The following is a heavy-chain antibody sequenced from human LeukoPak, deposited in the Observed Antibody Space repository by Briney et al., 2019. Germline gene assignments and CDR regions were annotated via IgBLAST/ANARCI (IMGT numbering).Heavy chain of an antibody. D-gene: IGHD1-26*01. CDR2: ISGSGGST. CDR3: AKDPVGATNYFDY. Sequence: GGSLRLSCAASGFTFSNYGMSWVRQAPGKGLEWVSAISGSGGSTYYADSVKGRFTISRDNSKNTLYLQMNSLRAEDTAVYYCAKDPVGATNYFDYWGQGTLVTVSS. CDR1: GFTFSNYG. V-gene: IGHV3-23*01. J-gene: IGHJ4*02.